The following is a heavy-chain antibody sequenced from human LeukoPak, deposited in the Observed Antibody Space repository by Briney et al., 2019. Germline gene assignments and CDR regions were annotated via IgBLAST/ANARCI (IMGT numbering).Heavy chain of an antibody. J-gene: IGHJ6*02. CDR2: IIPILGIA. CDR1: GGTFSSYA. V-gene: IGHV1-69*04. CDR3: ARSLCGGDCYPSYYGMDV. D-gene: IGHD2-21*02. Sequence: SVKVSCKASGGTFSSYAISWVRQAPGQGLEWMGRIIPILGIANYAQKFRGRVTITADKSTSTAYMELSSLRSEDTAVYYCARSLCGGDCYPSYYGMDVWGQGTTVTVSS.